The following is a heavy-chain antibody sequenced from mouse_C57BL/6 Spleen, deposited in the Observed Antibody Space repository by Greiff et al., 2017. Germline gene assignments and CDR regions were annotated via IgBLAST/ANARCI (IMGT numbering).Heavy chain of an antibody. CDR3: ARRGGSSLYWYFDV. J-gene: IGHJ1*03. D-gene: IGHD1-1*01. CDR1: GYTFTSYG. CDR2: IYPRSGNT. Sequence: VQLVESGAELARPGASVKLSCKASGYTFTSYGISWVKQRTGQGLEWIGEIYPRSGNTYYNEKFKGKATLTADKSSSTAYMELRSLTSEDSAVYFCARRGGSSLYWYFDVWGTGTTVTVSS. V-gene: IGHV1-81*01.